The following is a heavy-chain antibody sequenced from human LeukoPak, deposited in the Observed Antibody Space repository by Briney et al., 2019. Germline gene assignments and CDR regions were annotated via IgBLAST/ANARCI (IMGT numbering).Heavy chain of an antibody. Sequence: PGGSLRLSCAASGFTFSSYSMNWVRQAPGKGLEWVSYISSSSSTIYYADSVKGRFTISRDNSKNTLYLQMNSLRAEDTAVYYCARLRVSPHDMVRGVSEHFDYWGQGTLVTVSS. CDR3: ARLRVSPHDMVRGVSEHFDY. CDR2: ISSSSSTI. D-gene: IGHD3-10*01. V-gene: IGHV3-48*01. J-gene: IGHJ4*02. CDR1: GFTFSSYS.